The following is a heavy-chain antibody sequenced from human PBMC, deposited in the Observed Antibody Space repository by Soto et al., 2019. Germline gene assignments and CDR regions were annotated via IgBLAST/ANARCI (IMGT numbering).Heavy chain of an antibody. D-gene: IGHD6-19*01. J-gene: IGHJ4*02. V-gene: IGHV1-46*01. Sequence: QVQVVQSGAEVKKPGASVKVSCKTSGYTFTNYHVHWVRQAPGQGLEWMGAINPNGGSTTYTQHLQGSVTMTSDSSTSPVYMEMGSLRSEDSAVYYCALPKTTLGWYNFWGQGTLVTVS. CDR2: INPNGGST. CDR3: ALPKTTLGWYNF. CDR1: GYTFTNYH.